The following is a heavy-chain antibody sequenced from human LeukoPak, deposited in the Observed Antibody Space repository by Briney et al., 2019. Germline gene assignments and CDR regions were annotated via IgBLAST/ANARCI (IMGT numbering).Heavy chain of an antibody. CDR2: IKEDGSEK. CDR1: GFTFSDFW. CDR3: AREYFYNSSGYRALRY. V-gene: IGHV3-7*01. Sequence: GGSLTLSCAASGFTFSDFWMTWVRQAPGKGLEWVANIKEDGSEKYYVDSVKGRFIISRDNAKNSLYLQMNSLRAEDTAVYYCAREYFYNSSGYRALRYWGQGTLVTVSS. D-gene: IGHD3-22*01. J-gene: IGHJ4*02.